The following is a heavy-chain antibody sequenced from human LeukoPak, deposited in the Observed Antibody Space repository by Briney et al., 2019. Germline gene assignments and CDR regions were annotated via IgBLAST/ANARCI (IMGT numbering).Heavy chain of an antibody. Sequence: GASVKVSCKASGYTFTINYIHWVRQAPGQGLEWKGMIYPRDGSTSYAQKFQGRVTVTRDTSTSTVHMELSGLRSEDTAVYYCARDQEGFDYWGQGTLVTVSS. J-gene: IGHJ4*02. CDR3: ARDQEGFDY. CDR1: GYTFTINY. CDR2: IYPRDGST. V-gene: IGHV1-46*01.